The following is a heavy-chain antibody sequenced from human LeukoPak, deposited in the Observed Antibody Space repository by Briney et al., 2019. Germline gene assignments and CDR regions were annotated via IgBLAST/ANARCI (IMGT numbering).Heavy chain of an antibody. CDR2: ISYDGSNK. D-gene: IGHD2-15*01. Sequence: PGGSLRLSCAASGFTFSSYEMNWVRQAPGKGLEWVAVISYDGSNKYYADSVKGRFTISRDNSKNTLYLQMNSLRAEDTAVYYCARDPGIGYYYYMDVWGKGTTVTVSS. CDR3: ARDPGIGYYYYMDV. J-gene: IGHJ6*03. V-gene: IGHV3-30*04. CDR1: GFTFSSYE.